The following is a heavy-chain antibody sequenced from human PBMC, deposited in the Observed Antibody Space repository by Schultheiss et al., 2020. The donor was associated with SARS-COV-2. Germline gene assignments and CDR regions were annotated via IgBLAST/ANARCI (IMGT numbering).Heavy chain of an antibody. CDR1: GFTFSSYW. CDR3: ASGLLWFGDV. Sequence: GESLKISCAASGFTFSSYWMHWVRQAPGKGLVWVSRINSDGSSTSYADSVKGRFTISRDNAKNTLYLQMNSLRAEDTAVYYCASGLLWFGDVWGQGTLVTVSS. CDR2: INSDGSST. J-gene: IGHJ4*02. V-gene: IGHV3-74*01. D-gene: IGHD3-10*01.